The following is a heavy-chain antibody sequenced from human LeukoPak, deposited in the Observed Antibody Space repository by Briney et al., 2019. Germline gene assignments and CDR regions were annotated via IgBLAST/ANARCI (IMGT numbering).Heavy chain of an antibody. D-gene: IGHD1-26*01. CDR1: GGSFSGYY. V-gene: IGHV4-34*01. CDR3: ARTTFFYQWELQTRYFDL. Sequence: SETLSLTCAVYGGSFSGYYWSWIRQPPGKGLEWIGEINHSGSTNYNPSLKSRVTISVDTSKNQFSLKLSSVTAADTAVYYCARTTFFYQWELQTRYFDLWGRGTLVTVSS. J-gene: IGHJ2*01. CDR2: INHSGST.